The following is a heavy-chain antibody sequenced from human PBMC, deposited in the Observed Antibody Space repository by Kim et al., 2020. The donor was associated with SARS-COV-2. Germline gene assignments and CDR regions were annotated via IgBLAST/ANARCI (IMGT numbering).Heavy chain of an antibody. CDR3: ARDDYDSSGYYFFDY. Sequence: ASVKVSCKASGYTFTSYGISWVRQAPGQGIERMGWISAYNGNTNYAQKLQGRVTMTTDTSTSTAYMELRSLRSDDTAVYYCARDDYDSSGYYFFDYWGQGTLVTVSS. CDR1: GYTFTSYG. J-gene: IGHJ4*02. V-gene: IGHV1-18*01. D-gene: IGHD3-22*01. CDR2: ISAYNGNT.